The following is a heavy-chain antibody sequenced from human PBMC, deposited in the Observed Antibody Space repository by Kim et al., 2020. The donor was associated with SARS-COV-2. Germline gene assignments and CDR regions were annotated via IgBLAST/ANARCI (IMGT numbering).Heavy chain of an antibody. D-gene: IGHD3-10*01. CDR1: GFTFSSYG. Sequence: GGSLRLSCAASGFTFSSYGMHWVRQAPGKGLEWVAVIWYDGSNKYYADSVKGRFTISRDNSKNTLYLQMNSLRAEDTAVYYRAKDRAGGARRGYFDYWGQGTLVTGSS. CDR2: IWYDGSNK. J-gene: IGHJ4*02. CDR3: AKDRAGGARRGYFDY. V-gene: IGHV3-33*06.